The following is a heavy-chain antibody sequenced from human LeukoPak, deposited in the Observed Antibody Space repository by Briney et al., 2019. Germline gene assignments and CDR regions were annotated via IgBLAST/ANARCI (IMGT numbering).Heavy chain of an antibody. CDR2: INPSGGST. D-gene: IGHD2-8*01. CDR1: GYNFISYY. V-gene: IGHV1-46*01. CDR3: AREDVVLVDAVRYYYGMDV. Sequence: ASVKVSCKASGYNFISYYMHWVRQAPGQGLEWMGIINPSGGSTSYAQKFQDRVTMTRDTSTSTVYMELSSLKSEDTAVYYCAREDVVLVDAVRYYYGMDVWGQGTTATVSS. J-gene: IGHJ6*02.